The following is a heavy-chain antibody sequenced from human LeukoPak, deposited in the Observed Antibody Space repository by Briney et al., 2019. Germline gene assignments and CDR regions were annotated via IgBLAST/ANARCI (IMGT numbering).Heavy chain of an antibody. CDR2: IASDGSHT. CDR1: GFTFSTYF. D-gene: IGHD3-10*01. Sequence: GRSLRLSCAASGFTFSTYFMHWVRQAPGKGLEWVAVIASDGSHTFYVESVKGRFTISRDNSKNTLYLQMTSLRAEDTAVYFCARERQDTIVHSGAFDIWGQGTMVTVSS. J-gene: IGHJ3*02. V-gene: IGHV3-30-3*01. CDR3: ARERQDTIVHSGAFDI.